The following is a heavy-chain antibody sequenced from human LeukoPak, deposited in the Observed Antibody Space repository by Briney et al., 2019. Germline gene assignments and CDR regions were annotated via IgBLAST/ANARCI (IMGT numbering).Heavy chain of an antibody. CDR1: GGSISSYY. Sequence: SETLSLTCSVSGGSISSYYWSWIRQPPGKGLEWIGYIYYSGSTNYNPSLKSRVTISVDTSKNQFSLKLSSVTAADTAVYYCARGVVIAPQTFDYWGQGTLVTVSS. J-gene: IGHJ4*02. CDR3: ARGVVIAPQTFDY. V-gene: IGHV4-59*01. D-gene: IGHD2-21*01. CDR2: IYYSGST.